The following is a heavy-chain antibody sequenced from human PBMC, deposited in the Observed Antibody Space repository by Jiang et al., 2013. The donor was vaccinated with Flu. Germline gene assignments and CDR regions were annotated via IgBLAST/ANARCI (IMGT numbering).Heavy chain of an antibody. CDR1: GGSISSYY. Sequence: TLSLTCTVSGGSISSYYWSWIRQPPGKGLEWIGYIYYSGSTNYNPSLKSRVTISVDTSKNQFSLKLSSVTAADTAVYYCARAGVAGTGGGYYYYYGMDVWGQGTTVTVSS. V-gene: IGHV4-59*01. D-gene: IGHD6-19*01. CDR3: ARAGVAGTGGGYYYYYGMDV. CDR2: IYYSGST. J-gene: IGHJ6*02.